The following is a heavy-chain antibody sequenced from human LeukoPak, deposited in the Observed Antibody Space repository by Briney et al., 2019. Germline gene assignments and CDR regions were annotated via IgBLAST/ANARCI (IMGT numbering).Heavy chain of an antibody. CDR2: IWYDGSNK. J-gene: IGHJ4*02. Sequence: PGGSLRLSCAASGFTFSSYGMHWVRQAPGKGLEWVAVIWYDGSNKYYADSVKGRFTISRDNSKNTLYLQMNSLRAEDTAVYYCAKAARKPKSYYDSSGYYDYWGQGTLVTVSS. V-gene: IGHV3-30*02. CDR3: AKAARKPKSYYDSSGYYDY. CDR1: GFTFSSYG. D-gene: IGHD3-22*01.